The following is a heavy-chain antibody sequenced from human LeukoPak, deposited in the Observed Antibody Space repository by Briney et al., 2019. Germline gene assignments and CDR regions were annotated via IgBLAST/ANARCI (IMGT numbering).Heavy chain of an antibody. V-gene: IGHV4-34*01. J-gene: IGHJ4*02. D-gene: IGHD6-19*01. CDR1: GGSFSGYY. CDR3: ARARIGSGYFELDY. CDR2: INHSGST. Sequence: SETLSLTCAVYGGSFSGYYWSWIRQPPGKGLEWIGEINHSGSTNYNPSLKSRVTISVDTSKNQFSLQLNSVTPEDTAVYYCARARIGSGYFELDYWGQGTLVTVSS.